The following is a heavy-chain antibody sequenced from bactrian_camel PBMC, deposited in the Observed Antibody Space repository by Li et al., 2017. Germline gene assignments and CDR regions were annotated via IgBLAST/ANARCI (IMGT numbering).Heavy chain of an antibody. CDR2: MYQGGAKT. CDR3: AAVYSTCDFWDHRATK. D-gene: IGHD3*01. V-gene: IGHV3S1*01. CDR1: GYTFSAYC. Sequence: HVQLVESGGGSVQAGGSLRLSCAASGYTFSAYCMAWLRRFPGKEREGVAAMYQGGAKTYIVDSVKGRFTISQDNAKNTLDLQMNSLKPDDTATYYCAAVYSTCDFWDHRATKWSQGTQVTVS. J-gene: IGHJ4*01.